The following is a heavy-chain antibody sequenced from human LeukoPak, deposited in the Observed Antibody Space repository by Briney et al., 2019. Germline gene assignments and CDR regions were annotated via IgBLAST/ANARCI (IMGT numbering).Heavy chain of an antibody. CDR3: ARDGRSQQLVSEYFQH. CDR1: GYTFTSYY. V-gene: IGHV1-46*01. CDR2: INPSGGST. J-gene: IGHJ1*01. D-gene: IGHD6-13*01. Sequence: ASVKVSCKASGYTFTSYYMHWVRQAPGQGLEWMGIINPSGGSTSYAQKFQGRVTMTRDTSTSTAYMELRSLRSDDTAVYYCARDGRSQQLVSEYFQHWGQGTLVTVSS.